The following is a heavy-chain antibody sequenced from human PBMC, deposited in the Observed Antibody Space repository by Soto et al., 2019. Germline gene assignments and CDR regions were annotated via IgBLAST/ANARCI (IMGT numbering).Heavy chain of an antibody. Sequence: PGGSLRLSCAASGFNLSIYWMHWVRQAPGKGLEWVSRIDRDGSSTTYADSVKGRFTISRDSAKNTLYLQMNSLRVEDTAVYYCARDPAPIGWYDYWGQGTLVTVSS. V-gene: IGHV3-74*01. J-gene: IGHJ4*02. CDR1: GFNLSIYW. CDR3: ARDPAPIGWYDY. CDR2: IDRDGSST. D-gene: IGHD6-19*01.